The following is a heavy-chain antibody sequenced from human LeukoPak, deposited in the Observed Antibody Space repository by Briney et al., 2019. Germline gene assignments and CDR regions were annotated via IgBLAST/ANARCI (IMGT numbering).Heavy chain of an antibody. Sequence: GGSLRLSCAASGFTFSSHWMSWVRQAPGKGPEWVANIKQDGTEIYYVDSVRGRFTISRGNSKNSLFLQMHSLRAEDSAFYYCARDMTAHSSAVSGVPGDYWGQGTLVTVSS. D-gene: IGHD2-21*02. CDR1: GFTFSSHW. V-gene: IGHV3-7*03. J-gene: IGHJ4*02. CDR2: IKQDGTEI. CDR3: ARDMTAHSSAVSGVPGDY.